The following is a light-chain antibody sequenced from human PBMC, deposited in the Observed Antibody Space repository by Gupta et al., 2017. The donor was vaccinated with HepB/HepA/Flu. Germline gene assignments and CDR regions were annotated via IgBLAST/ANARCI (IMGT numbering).Light chain of an antibody. CDR2: DPS. CDR3: HGEDTVGRT. CDR1: QDITKY. V-gene: IGKV1-33*01. J-gene: IGKJ2*02. Sequence: DIQMCSSRSCLAASVGDTVTNSCRASQDITKYLHWYHLKLGIGPQFLIYDPSNWEPGVPSRSRESRSATXLTLSIXSLLLKKVGVYYCHGEDTVGRTFGXGTKVEIK.